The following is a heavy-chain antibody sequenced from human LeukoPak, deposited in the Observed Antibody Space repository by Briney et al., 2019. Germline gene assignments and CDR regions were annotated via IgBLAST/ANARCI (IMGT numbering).Heavy chain of an antibody. CDR3: AKGGDIVVVVAATRFDY. Sequence: PGGSLRLSCAASGSTFSSYGMHWVRQAPGKGLEWVAVIWYDGSSKYYADSVKGRFTISRDNSKNTLYLQMNRLRAEATAVYYCAKGGDIVVVVAATRFDYWGQGTLVTVSS. CDR1: GSTFSSYG. V-gene: IGHV3-33*06. J-gene: IGHJ4*02. CDR2: IWYDGSSK. D-gene: IGHD2-15*01.